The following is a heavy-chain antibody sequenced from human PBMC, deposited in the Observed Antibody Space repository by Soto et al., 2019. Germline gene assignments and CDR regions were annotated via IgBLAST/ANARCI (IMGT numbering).Heavy chain of an antibody. V-gene: IGHV3-23*01. CDR1: GFTFSSYA. J-gene: IGHJ4*02. D-gene: IGHD2-15*01. CDR2: ISGSGGST. Sequence: GGSLRLSCAASGFTFSSYAMSWVRQAPGKGLEWVSAISGSGGSTYYADSVKGRFTISRDDSKNTLYLQMNSLRAEDTAVYYSAHSRDSSFDYWGKGPLVTAPQ. CDR3: AHSRDSSFDY.